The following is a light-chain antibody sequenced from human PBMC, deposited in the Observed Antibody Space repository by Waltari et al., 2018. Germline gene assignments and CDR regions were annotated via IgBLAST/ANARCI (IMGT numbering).Light chain of an antibody. CDR2: WAS. J-gene: IGKJ1*01. CDR1: QSLLYGSDNDNS. V-gene: IGKV4-1*01. Sequence: DIVMTQSPDPLAVSLGARATINFQPRQSLLYGSDNDNSLAWYQNKPGQPPKLLIYWASTRDSGVPARFSGSGSGTDFALTISSLQAEDVAIYYCQQYYATPRTFGQGTKLGI. CDR3: QQYYATPRT.